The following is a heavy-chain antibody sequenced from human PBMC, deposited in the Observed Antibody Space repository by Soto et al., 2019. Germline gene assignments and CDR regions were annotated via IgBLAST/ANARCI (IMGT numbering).Heavy chain of an antibody. Sequence: GESLKISCNGSGYSFTSYWIGWVRQMPGKGLEWMGMIYPGDSDTRYSPSFQGQVTISAVRCISTAYLPWSSLKASDTAMYYCPRLRTYYHASSGSGAWPFKYWRQGTLVTVSS. J-gene: IGHJ4*02. CDR3: PRLRTYYHASSGSGAWPFKY. V-gene: IGHV5-51*01. CDR1: GYSFTSYW. D-gene: IGHD3-22*01. CDR2: IYPGDSDT.